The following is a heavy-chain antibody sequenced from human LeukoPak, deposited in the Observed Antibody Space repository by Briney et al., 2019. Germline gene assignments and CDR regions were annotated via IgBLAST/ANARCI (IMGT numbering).Heavy chain of an antibody. CDR3: ARESGDRPGLPGR. CDR1: GFTVSTNY. J-gene: IGHJ4*02. CDR2: LYSDGNT. Sequence: GGSLRLSCAASGFTVSTNYMSWVRQAPGKGLEWVSTLYSDGNTYYADSVRGRFTISGDDSRNTLFLQMNNLRVEDTAMYYCARESGDRPGLPGRWGQGTLVTVSS. V-gene: IGHV3-53*01. D-gene: IGHD1-26*01.